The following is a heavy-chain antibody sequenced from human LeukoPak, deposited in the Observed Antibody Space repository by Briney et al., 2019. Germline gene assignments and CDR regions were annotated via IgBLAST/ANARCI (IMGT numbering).Heavy chain of an antibody. V-gene: IGHV4-34*01. Sequence: SETLSLTCAVYGGSFSGYYWSWIRQPPGKGLEWIGEINHSGSTNYNPSLKSRVTISVDTSKNQFSLKLSSVTAADTAVYYCARGGIAAPGGDYYLDYWGQGTLVTVSS. CDR3: ARGGIAAPGGDYYLDY. CDR2: INHSGST. D-gene: IGHD6-13*01. CDR1: GGSFSGYY. J-gene: IGHJ4*02.